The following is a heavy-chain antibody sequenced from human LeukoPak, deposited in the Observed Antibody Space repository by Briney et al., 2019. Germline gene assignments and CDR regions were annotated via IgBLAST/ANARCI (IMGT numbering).Heavy chain of an antibody. D-gene: IGHD1-14*01. J-gene: IGHJ4*02. CDR2: ISAYNGNT. Sequence: ASVKVSXKXXXYXFTSYGISWVRQAPGQGLEWMGWISAYNGNTNYAQKLQGRVTMTTDTSTSTAYMELRSLRSDDTAVYYCARDLTTPGDYWGQGTLVTVSS. CDR3: ARDLTTPGDY. V-gene: IGHV1-18*01. CDR1: XYXFTSYG.